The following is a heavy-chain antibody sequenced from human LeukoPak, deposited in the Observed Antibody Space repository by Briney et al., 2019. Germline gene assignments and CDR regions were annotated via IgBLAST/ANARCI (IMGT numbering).Heavy chain of an antibody. CDR2: IYSGGST. V-gene: IGHV3-53*04. CDR3: AREGSYYSDYYGVDV. CDR1: GFTVSSNY. J-gene: IGHJ6*02. Sequence: GGSLRLSCAASGFTVSSNYMSWVRQAPGKGLEWVSVIYSGGSTYYADSVKGRFTISRHNSKNTLYLQMNSLRAEDTAVYYCAREGSYYSDYYGVDVWGQGTTVTVSS. D-gene: IGHD1-26*01.